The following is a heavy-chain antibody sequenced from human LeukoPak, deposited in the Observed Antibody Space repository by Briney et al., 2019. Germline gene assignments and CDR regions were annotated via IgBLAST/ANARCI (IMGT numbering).Heavy chain of an antibody. CDR2: IYLSGST. CDR1: GYSINSGYY. CDR3: ARERQFLGWFQPPHHAPGAFDI. V-gene: IGHV4-38-2*02. Sequence: SETLSLTCTVSGYSINSGYYWGWIRQPPGKGLEWIGSIYLSGSTYYNPSLKSRVTISVDTSKNHFSLKRSSVTAADTAVYYCARERQFLGWFQPPHHAPGAFDIWGQGTMVTVSS. J-gene: IGHJ3*02. D-gene: IGHD3-3*01.